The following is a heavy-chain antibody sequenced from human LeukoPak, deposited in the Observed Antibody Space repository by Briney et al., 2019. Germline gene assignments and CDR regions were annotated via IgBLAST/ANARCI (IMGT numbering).Heavy chain of an antibody. CDR3: AKDRAAYCGGDCYADFDY. V-gene: IGHV3-23*01. J-gene: IGHJ4*02. Sequence: PGGSLRLSCAASGFTVSTNYMSWVRQAPGKGLEWVSAISGSGGSTYYADSVKGRFTISRDNSKNTLYLQMNSLRAEDTAVYYCAKDRAAYCGGDCYADFDYWGQGTLVTVSS. CDR1: GFTVSTNY. D-gene: IGHD2-21*02. CDR2: ISGSGGST.